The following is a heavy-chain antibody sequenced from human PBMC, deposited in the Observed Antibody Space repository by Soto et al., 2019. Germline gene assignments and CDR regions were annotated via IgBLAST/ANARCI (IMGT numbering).Heavy chain of an antibody. Sequence: QEQLVQSGAEVKKPGSSVKVSCKDSGGLFSSFAISWVRQAPGQGLERMGGIIPVFGTTNYAQKFQGRVTITADESTNTAYMELSSLTSDDTAMYYCARVGGPYVWFNEFWGQGTQVTVSS. CDR1: GGLFSSFA. D-gene: IGHD3-16*01. CDR3: ARVGGPYVWFNEF. J-gene: IGHJ4*02. V-gene: IGHV1-69*01. CDR2: IIPVFGTT.